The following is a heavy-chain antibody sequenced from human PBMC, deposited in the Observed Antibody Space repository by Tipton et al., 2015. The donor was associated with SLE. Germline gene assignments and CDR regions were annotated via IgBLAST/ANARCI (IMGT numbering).Heavy chain of an antibody. J-gene: IGHJ4*02. V-gene: IGHV4-59*01. D-gene: IGHD1-1*01. CDR2: VFYNGST. CDR3: ASSSVPTRAQFEY. CDR1: GDSLIKYY. Sequence: TLSLTCIVSGDSLIKYYWNWFRQSPGKRLEWIGYVFYNGSTNYNPSFKSRVTISVETSKNQFSLKLSSVTAADTAVFYCASSSVPTRAQFEYWGQGTLVTVSS.